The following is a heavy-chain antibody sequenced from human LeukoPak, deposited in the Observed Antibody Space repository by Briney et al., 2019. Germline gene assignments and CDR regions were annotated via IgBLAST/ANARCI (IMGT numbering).Heavy chain of an antibody. CDR3: ARDRGTSRNYHYSYSHYMDV. CDR1: GGSIRSSSYY. V-gene: IGHV4-39*07. J-gene: IGHJ6*03. CDR2: MYYSGST. Sequence: SETLSLTCTVSGGSIRSSSYYWGWIRQPPGKGLEWIGSMYYSGSTNYNPSLKSRVTISVDTSKNQFSLRLRSVTAADTAVYYCARDRGTSRNYHYSYSHYMDVWGTGTTVTISS. D-gene: IGHD2-15*01.